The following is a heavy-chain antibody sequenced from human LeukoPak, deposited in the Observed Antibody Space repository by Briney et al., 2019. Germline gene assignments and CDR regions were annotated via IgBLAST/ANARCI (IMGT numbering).Heavy chain of an antibody. D-gene: IGHD6-19*01. CDR1: GGSFSGYY. CDR2: IYYSGST. CDR3: ARGYSSGWYQDDWFDP. Sequence: SETLSLTCAVYGGSFSGYYWSWIRQHPGKGLEWIGYIYYSGSTYYNPSLKSRVTISVDTSKNQFSLKLSSVTAADTAVYYCARGYSSGWYQDDWFDPWGQGTLVTVSS. V-gene: IGHV4-31*11. J-gene: IGHJ5*02.